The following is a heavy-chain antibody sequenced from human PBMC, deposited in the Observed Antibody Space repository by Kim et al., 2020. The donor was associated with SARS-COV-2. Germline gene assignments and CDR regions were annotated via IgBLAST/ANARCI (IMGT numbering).Heavy chain of an antibody. J-gene: IGHJ6*02. CDR2: INPNSGGT. V-gene: IGHV1-2*06. D-gene: IGHD3-22*01. CDR1: GYTFTGYY. Sequence: ASVKVSCKASGYTFTGYYMHWVRQAPGQGLEWMGRINPNSGGTNYAQKFQGRVTMTRDTSISTAYMELSRLRSDDTAVYYCASFYYDSSAPMGVYGMDVWGQGTTVTVSS. CDR3: ASFYYDSSAPMGVYGMDV.